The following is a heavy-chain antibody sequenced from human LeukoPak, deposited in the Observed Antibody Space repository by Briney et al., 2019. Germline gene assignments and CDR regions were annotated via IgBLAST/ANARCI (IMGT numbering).Heavy chain of an antibody. CDR2: IDSDGGST. D-gene: IGHD3-9*01. CDR3: ARLVVRASLRYGVYGMDV. Sequence: PGGSLRLSCAASGFTFSSYWMHWVRQAPGKGLVWVSRIDSDGGSTSYAGSVKGRFTISRDNAKNTLYLQMNSLRAEDTAVYYCARLVVRASLRYGVYGMDVWGQGTTVTVSS. J-gene: IGHJ6*02. V-gene: IGHV3-74*01. CDR1: GFTFSSYW.